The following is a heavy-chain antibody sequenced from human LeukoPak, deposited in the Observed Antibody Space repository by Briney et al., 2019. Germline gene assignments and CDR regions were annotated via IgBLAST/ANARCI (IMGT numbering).Heavy chain of an antibody. J-gene: IGHJ3*02. V-gene: IGHV3-23*01. D-gene: IGHD3-10*01. CDR1: GFTFSSYA. CDR2: ISGSGGST. CDR3: AKDRDYYGSGRPWDAFDI. Sequence: PGGSLRLSCAASGFTFSSYAMSWVRQAPGKGLEWVSAISGSGGSTDYAHSVKGRFTISRDKSKSTLYLQMNSLRAEDTAVYYCAKDRDYYGSGRPWDAFDIWGQGTMVTVSS.